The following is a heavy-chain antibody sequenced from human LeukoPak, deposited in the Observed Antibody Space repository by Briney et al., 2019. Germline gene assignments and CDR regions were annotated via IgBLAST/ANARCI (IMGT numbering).Heavy chain of an antibody. J-gene: IGHJ4*02. CDR3: ALRGLRPMALAVDY. CDR1: GFSLSTSGVG. D-gene: IGHD3-16*01. Sequence: SGPTLVKPTQTLTLTCTFSGFSLSTSGVGVGWIRQPPGKALEWLALIYWDDDKRYSPSLKSRLTITKDTSKNQVVLTMTNMDPVDTATYYCALRGLRPMALAVDYWGQGTLVTVSS. CDR2: IYWDDDK. V-gene: IGHV2-5*02.